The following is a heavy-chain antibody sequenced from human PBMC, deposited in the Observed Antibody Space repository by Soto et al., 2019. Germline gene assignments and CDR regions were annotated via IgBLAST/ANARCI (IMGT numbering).Heavy chain of an antibody. J-gene: IGHJ6*02. Sequence: QVQLVQSGAEVKKPGASVKVSCKASGYTFTGYYMHWVRQAPGQGLEWMGWINPNSGGTNYAQKFQGWVNMTRDTSISTAYMELSRLRSDDTAVYYCARGYPGIAAAGTNLYYYYYCGMDVWGQGTTVTVSS. CDR1: GYTFTGYY. CDR3: ARGYPGIAAAGTNLYYYYYCGMDV. CDR2: INPNSGGT. D-gene: IGHD6-13*01. V-gene: IGHV1-2*04.